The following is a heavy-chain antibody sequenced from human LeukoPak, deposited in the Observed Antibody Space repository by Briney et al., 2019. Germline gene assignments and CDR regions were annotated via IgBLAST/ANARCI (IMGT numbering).Heavy chain of an antibody. D-gene: IGHD1-26*01. CDR1: GGSISNYY. CDR3: AREGGSYYASYFDY. CDR2: IYYSGST. V-gene: IGHV4-59*01. J-gene: IGHJ4*02. Sequence: SETLSLTCTVSGGSISNYYWSWIRQPPGKGLEWIGYIYYSGSTNYNPSLKSRVTISLDTSKNQFSLKLSSVTAADTAMYYCAREGGSYYASYFDYWGQGTLVTLSS.